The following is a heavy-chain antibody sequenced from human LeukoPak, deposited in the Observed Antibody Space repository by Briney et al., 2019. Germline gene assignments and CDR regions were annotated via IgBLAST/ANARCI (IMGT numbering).Heavy chain of an antibody. CDR2: ISTSSNYI. CDR1: GFTFSTYN. D-gene: IGHD1-26*01. Sequence: MPGGSLRLSCTASGFTFSTYNMNWVRQAPGKGVKWVSSISTSSNYIYYADSVKGRFTISRDNAKNSLYLQMNSLRVEDTDVYYCARDVGASAPDAFDIWGQGTMVTVSS. J-gene: IGHJ3*02. CDR3: ARDVGASAPDAFDI. V-gene: IGHV3-21*01.